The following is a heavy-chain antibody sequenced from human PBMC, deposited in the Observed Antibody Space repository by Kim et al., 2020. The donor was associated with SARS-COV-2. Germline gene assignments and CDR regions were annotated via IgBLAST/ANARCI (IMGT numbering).Heavy chain of an antibody. D-gene: IGHD7-27*01. V-gene: IGHV1-24*01. CDR1: GNILSELP. CDR3: ATTFWGGLDV. CDR2: FDPEDGEA. J-gene: IGHJ6*02. Sequence: ASVKVSCKVSGNILSELPIYWVRQPPGKGLEWMGGFDPEDGEAMLEQKFQGRVTMTKATSTDTAHMEVTRLTFEDTAVYSCATTFWGGLDVWGQGTTVTVSS.